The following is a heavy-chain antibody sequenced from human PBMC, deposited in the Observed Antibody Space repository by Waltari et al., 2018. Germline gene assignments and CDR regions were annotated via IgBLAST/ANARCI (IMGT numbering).Heavy chain of an antibody. D-gene: IGHD6-19*01. Sequence: EVQLVESGGGLVKPGGSLRLSCAASGFTFRSYSLNWVRQAPGKGLEWVSSISSSSSYIYYADSVKGRFTISRDNAKNSLYLQMNSLRAEDTAVYYCAREQQWLIYFDYWGQGTLVTVSS. CDR3: AREQQWLIYFDY. V-gene: IGHV3-21*01. CDR1: GFTFRSYS. J-gene: IGHJ4*02. CDR2: ISSSSSYI.